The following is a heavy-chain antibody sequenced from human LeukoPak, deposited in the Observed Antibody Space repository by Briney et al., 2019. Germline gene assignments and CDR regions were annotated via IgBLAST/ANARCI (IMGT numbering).Heavy chain of an antibody. J-gene: IGHJ4*02. CDR3: ARSGHCSGTSCYAEGIDY. D-gene: IGHD2-2*01. Sequence: GASVKVSCKASGYTFTSYGISWVRQAPGQGLEWMGWISAYNGNTNYAQKLQGRVTMTTYTSTSTAYMELRSLRSDDTAVYYCARSGHCSGTSCYAEGIDYWGQGTLVTVSS. V-gene: IGHV1-18*01. CDR2: ISAYNGNT. CDR1: GYTFTSYG.